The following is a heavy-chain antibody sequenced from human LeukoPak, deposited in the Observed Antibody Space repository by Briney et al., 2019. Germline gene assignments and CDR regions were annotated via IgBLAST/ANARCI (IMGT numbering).Heavy chain of an antibody. J-gene: IGHJ5*02. CDR3: SRNPTAYNWFDP. CDR1: GFTFSSYA. Sequence: QSGGSLRLSCAASGFTFSSYAMSWVRQAPGKGLEWVSSISGSGVNIYYADSVKGRFTISRDNSKNTLYLQMNGLRAEDTAVYFCSRNPTAYNWFDPWGQGTLVTVSS. V-gene: IGHV3-23*01. CDR2: ISGSGVNI. D-gene: IGHD1-14*01.